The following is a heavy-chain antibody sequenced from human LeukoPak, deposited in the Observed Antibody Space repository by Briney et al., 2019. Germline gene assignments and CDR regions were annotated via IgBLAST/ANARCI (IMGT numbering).Heavy chain of an antibody. Sequence: PSETLSLTCAVSGYSISSGYYWGWIRQPPGKGLEGIGSIYHSGSTYYNPSLKSRVTISVDTSKNQFSLKLSSVTAADTAVYYCARDVKVKAFDIWGQGTMVTVSS. CDR2: IYHSGST. CDR3: ARDVKVKAFDI. CDR1: GYSISSGYY. D-gene: IGHD3-16*02. J-gene: IGHJ3*02. V-gene: IGHV4-38-2*02.